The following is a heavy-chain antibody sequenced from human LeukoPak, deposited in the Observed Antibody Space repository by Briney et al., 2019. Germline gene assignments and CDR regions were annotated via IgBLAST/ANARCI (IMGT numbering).Heavy chain of an antibody. CDR1: GFTVSFNY. CDR2: IYSGGST. J-gene: IGHJ4*02. CDR3: ARSWFSSYFDF. V-gene: IGHV3-53*01. D-gene: IGHD3-10*01. Sequence: GGSLRLSCAASGFTVSFNYMSWVRQAPGKGLEWVSVIYSGGSTYYADSVKGRFTISRHNSKNTLYLQMNSLRAEDTAVYYCARSWFSSYFDFWGQGILVTVSS.